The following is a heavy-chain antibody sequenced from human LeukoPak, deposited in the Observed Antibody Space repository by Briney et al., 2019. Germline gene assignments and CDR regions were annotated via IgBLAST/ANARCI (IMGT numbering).Heavy chain of an antibody. D-gene: IGHD3-22*01. Sequence: ASVKVSCKASGYTFTSYGISWVRQAPGQGLEWMGWISAYNGNTNYAQKLQGRVTMTTDTSTSTAYMELRSLRSDDTAVYYCATVQYCYDSSGYRVPFDIWGQGTMVTVSS. CDR3: ATVQYCYDSSGYRVPFDI. CDR2: ISAYNGNT. CDR1: GYTFTSYG. V-gene: IGHV1-18*01. J-gene: IGHJ3*02.